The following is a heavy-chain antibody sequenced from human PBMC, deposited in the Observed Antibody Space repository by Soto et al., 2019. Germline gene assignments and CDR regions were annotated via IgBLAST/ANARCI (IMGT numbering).Heavy chain of an antibody. D-gene: IGHD6-13*01. CDR2: INHSGST. V-gene: IGHV4-34*01. J-gene: IGHJ4*02. CDR1: GGSFSDYH. CDR3: AGRSSSWRL. Sequence: PSETLSLTCAVYGGSFSDYHWSWIRQTPGKGLEWIGEINHSGSTNYNPSLKSRVTISVDTSKNQFSLKLSSVTAADTAVYYCAGRSSSWRLWGQGTLVTVSS.